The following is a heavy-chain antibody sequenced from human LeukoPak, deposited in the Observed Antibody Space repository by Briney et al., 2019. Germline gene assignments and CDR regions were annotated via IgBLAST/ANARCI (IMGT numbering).Heavy chain of an antibody. CDR1: GGSISSYY. J-gene: IGHJ3*02. D-gene: IGHD3-3*01. Sequence: SETLSLTCTVSGGSISSYYWSWIRQPPGKGLEWIGYVYYSGSTNYNPSLKSGVTISVDTSKNQFSLKLSYVTAADTPVYYYARHSSAEDFWSGYSSHDACDIWGGRKVVTVSS. CDR2: VYYSGST. CDR3: ARHSSAEDFWSGYSSHDACDI. V-gene: IGHV4-59*08.